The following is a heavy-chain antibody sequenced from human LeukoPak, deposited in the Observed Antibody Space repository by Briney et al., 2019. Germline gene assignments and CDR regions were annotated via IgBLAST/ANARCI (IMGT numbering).Heavy chain of an antibody. CDR2: IYYSGST. Sequence: SETLSLTCTVSGGSISSSSYYWGWIRQPPGKGLEWIGSIYYSGSTYYNPSLKSRVTISVDTSKNQFSLKLSSVTAADTAVYYCARLNGYYYDSSGHSYYYYMDVWGKGTTVTISS. CDR3: ARLNGYYYDSSGHSYYYYMDV. D-gene: IGHD3-22*01. V-gene: IGHV4-39*01. J-gene: IGHJ6*03. CDR1: GGSISSSSYY.